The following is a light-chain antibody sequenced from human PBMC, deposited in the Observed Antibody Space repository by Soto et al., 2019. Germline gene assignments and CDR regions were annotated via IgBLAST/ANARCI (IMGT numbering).Light chain of an antibody. CDR1: SSDVGNYNR. CDR2: XXX. Sequence: QSVLTQPPSVSGSPGQSVTISCTGTSSDVGNYNRVSWYQQPPGXAPXLXXXXXXXXPXXVPDRFSGSKSGNTASLTISAXXXXXXADYYCTSYTTSSPPVVFGGGTKVTVL. J-gene: IGLJ2*01. V-gene: IGLV2-18*02. CDR3: TSYTTSSPPVV.